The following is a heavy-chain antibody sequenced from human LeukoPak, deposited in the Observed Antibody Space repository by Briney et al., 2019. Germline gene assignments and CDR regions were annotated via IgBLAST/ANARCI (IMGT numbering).Heavy chain of an antibody. J-gene: IGHJ4*02. V-gene: IGHV1-69*06. CDR1: GGTFSSYA. CDR3: ARDRTTSVAGTPFDY. CDR2: IIPIFGTA. D-gene: IGHD6-19*01. Sequence: SVKVSCKASGGTFSSYAISWVRQAPGQGLEWMGGIIPIFGTANYAQKFQGRVTITADKSTSTAYMELSSLRSEDTAVYYCARDRTTSVAGTPFDYWGQGTLVTVSS.